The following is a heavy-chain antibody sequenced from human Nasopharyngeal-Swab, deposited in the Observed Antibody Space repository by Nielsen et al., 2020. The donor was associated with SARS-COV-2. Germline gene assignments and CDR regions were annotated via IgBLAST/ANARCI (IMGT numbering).Heavy chain of an antibody. J-gene: IGHJ4*02. CDR1: GFTFSNYG. Sequence: GGSLRLSCAASGFTFSNYGMHWVRQAPGKGLEWVAVIWYDGSNKYYADSVKGRFTISRDNSKNTLYLQMNSLRAEDTAVYYCARDFAFSDSSGYYHCWGQGTLVTVSS. D-gene: IGHD3-22*01. CDR2: IWYDGSNK. V-gene: IGHV3-33*01. CDR3: ARDFAFSDSSGYYHC.